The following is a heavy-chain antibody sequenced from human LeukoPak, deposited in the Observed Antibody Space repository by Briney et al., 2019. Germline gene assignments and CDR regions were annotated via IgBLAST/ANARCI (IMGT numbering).Heavy chain of an antibody. J-gene: IGHJ4*02. CDR1: GGSSSSYY. CDR2: IYYSGST. D-gene: IGHD1-1*01. CDR3: ARDEDNWNDNYDY. V-gene: IGHV4-59*12. Sequence: SETLSLTCTVSGGSSSSYYWSWIRQPPGKGLEWIGYIYYSGSTNYNPSLKSRVTISVDTSKNQFSLNLTSVTAADTAVYYCARDEDNWNDNYDYWGQGTLVTVFS.